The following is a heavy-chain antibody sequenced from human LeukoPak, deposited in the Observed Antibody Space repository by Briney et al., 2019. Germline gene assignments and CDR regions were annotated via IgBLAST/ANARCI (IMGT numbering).Heavy chain of an antibody. Sequence: QTGGSLRLSCAASGFTFTTYAINWVRQAPGKGLEWVSGISGGGDKTYYADSVNGRFTISRDNSKNTVSLPMSSLRAEDTALYYCAKDLALAGTGGGFDVWGQGTRVAVSS. CDR3: AKDLALAGTGGGFDV. D-gene: IGHD6-19*01. CDR1: GFTFTTYA. J-gene: IGHJ3*01. V-gene: IGHV3-23*01. CDR2: ISGGGDKT.